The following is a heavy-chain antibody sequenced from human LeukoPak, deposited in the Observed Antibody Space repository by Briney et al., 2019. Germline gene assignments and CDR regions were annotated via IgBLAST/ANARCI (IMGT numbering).Heavy chain of an antibody. CDR3: ARGGGVGNRFDY. J-gene: IGHJ4*02. CDR1: GYSISSGYY. D-gene: IGHD2-8*02. CDR2: IYHSGNT. Sequence: SETLSLTCTVSGYSISSGYYWGWIRQPPGKGLEWIGSIYHSGNTYYNPSLKSRVTISVDTSKNQFSLKLSSVTAADTAVYYCARGGGVGNRFDYWGQGTLVTVSS. V-gene: IGHV4-38-2*02.